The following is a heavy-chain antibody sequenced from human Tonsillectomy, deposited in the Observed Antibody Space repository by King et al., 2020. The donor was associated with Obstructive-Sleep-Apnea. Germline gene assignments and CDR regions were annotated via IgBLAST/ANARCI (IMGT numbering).Heavy chain of an antibody. CDR1: AGSFSSSIYY. Sequence: QLQESGPGLVKPSETLSLTCTVSAGSFSSSIYYWGWIRQPPGKGLEWIGTIYYSGITYYNPSLKSRVTISFDTSQAQFSLKLNSVPAADTAVYYCARLRPTYWYFDLWGRGTLVTVSS. CDR3: ARLRPTYWYFDL. J-gene: IGHJ2*01. V-gene: IGHV4-39*07. CDR2: IYYSGIT. D-gene: IGHD4-17*01.